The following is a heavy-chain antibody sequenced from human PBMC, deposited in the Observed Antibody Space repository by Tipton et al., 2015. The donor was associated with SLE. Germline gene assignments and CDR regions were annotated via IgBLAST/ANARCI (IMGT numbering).Heavy chain of an antibody. D-gene: IGHD7-27*01. CDR1: GDSISTGNYY. J-gene: IGHJ5*02. CDR3: ARGVTGEGGS. CDR2: IYPSGST. V-gene: IGHV4-61*02. Sequence: TLSLTCTVSGDSISTGNYYWSWIRQPAGKGLEWIGRIYPSGSTIYNSSLKSRVTISVDTSKNQLSLKLTSVTAADAGVYYCARGVTGEGGSWGQGTPVTVSS.